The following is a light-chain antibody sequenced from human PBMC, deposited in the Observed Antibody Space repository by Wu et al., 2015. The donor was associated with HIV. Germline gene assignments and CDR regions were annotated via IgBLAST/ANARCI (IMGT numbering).Light chain of an antibody. J-gene: IGKJ1*01. CDR3: QQYGTSPRT. Sequence: EIVLTQSPGTLSLSPGERATLSCRASQSVSSSYLAWYQQKPGQAPKLLISGASSRATGIPDRFSGSGSGTDFTLTISSLEPEDFAVYYCQQYGTSPRTFGQGTKVEVK. CDR2: GAS. CDR1: QSVSSSY. V-gene: IGKV3-20*01.